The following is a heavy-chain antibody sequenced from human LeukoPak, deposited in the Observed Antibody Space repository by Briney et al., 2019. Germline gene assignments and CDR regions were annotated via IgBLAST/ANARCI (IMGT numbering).Heavy chain of an antibody. D-gene: IGHD6-13*01. V-gene: IGHV3-48*01. CDR2: ISSSSSTI. CDR3: ARVFSSSWYGDFDY. CDR1: GFTFSSYS. J-gene: IGHJ4*02. Sequence: PGGSLRLSCAASGFTFSSYSMNWVRQAPGKGLEWVSYISSSSSTIYYADSVKGRFTISRDNAKNSLYLQMNSLRAEDTAVYYCARVFSSSWYGDFDYWGQGTLVTVSS.